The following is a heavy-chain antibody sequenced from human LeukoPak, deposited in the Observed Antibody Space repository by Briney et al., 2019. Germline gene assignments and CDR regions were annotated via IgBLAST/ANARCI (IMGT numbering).Heavy chain of an antibody. D-gene: IGHD6-19*01. CDR3: ARDPHSSGWYATIDY. J-gene: IGHJ4*02. CDR1: GYTFTSYY. Sequence: ASVKVSCKASGYTFTSYYMHWVRQAPGQGLEWMGIINPSGGSTDYAQRFQGRVTMTRDMSTSTVYMELSSLRSEDTAVYYCARDPHSSGWYATIDYWGQGTLVTVSS. CDR2: INPSGGST. V-gene: IGHV1-46*01.